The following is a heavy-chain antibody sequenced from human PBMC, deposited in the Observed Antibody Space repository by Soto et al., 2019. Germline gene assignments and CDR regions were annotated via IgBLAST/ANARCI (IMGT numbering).Heavy chain of an antibody. V-gene: IGHV1-18*04. J-gene: IGHJ6*02. Sequence: ASVKVSCKASGYTFTSYGISWVRQAPGQGLEWMGWISAYNGNTNYAQKLQGRVTMTTDTSTSTAYMELRSLRSDDTAVYYCAIDRLLRYSGYEAHYYGMDVWGQGTTVTVSS. D-gene: IGHD5-12*01. CDR2: ISAYNGNT. CDR3: AIDRLLRYSGYEAHYYGMDV. CDR1: GYTFTSYG.